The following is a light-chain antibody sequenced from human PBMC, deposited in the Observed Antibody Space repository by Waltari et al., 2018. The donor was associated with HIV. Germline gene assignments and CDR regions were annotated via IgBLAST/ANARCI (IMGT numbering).Light chain of an antibody. J-gene: IGLJ2*01. V-gene: IGLV2-14*01. CDR3: SSYTSTITVV. CDR1: NSDLGDYNY. Sequence: QSALTQPASVSGSPGQSVTISCTGTNSDLGDYNYVSWYQQHPGKAPKLIIFAVSNRPSGASNRVSGSKSGNTASLTISGLQAEDEADYYCSSYTSTITVVFGGGTKVTVL. CDR2: AVS.